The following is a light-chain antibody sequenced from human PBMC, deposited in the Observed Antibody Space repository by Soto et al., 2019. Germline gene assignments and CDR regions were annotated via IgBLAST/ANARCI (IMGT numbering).Light chain of an antibody. V-gene: IGKV3-11*01. CDR3: QQRGDWPPIT. CDR2: GAS. Sequence: EIVLTQSPGTLSLSPGDRATLTCRASQSVSSTYLAWYQQRPGQAPGLLLYGASNRASGIPARFSGSGSGTDFTLTISSLEPEDFAVYYCQQRGDWPPITFGQGTRLEIK. CDR1: QSVSSTY. J-gene: IGKJ5*01.